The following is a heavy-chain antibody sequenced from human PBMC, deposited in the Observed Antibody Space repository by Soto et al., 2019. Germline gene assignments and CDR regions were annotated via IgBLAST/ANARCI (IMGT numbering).Heavy chain of an antibody. CDR2: IYPSDSYT. Sequence: GESLKISCKGSGYSFTSYWISWVRQMPGKGLEWMGRIYPSDSYTNYSPSFQGHVTISADKSISTAYLQWSSLKASDTAMYYCASDYYDSSGYYYSWFDPWGQGTLVTVSS. J-gene: IGHJ5*02. D-gene: IGHD3-22*01. CDR3: ASDYYDSSGYYYSWFDP. CDR1: GYSFTSYW. V-gene: IGHV5-10-1*01.